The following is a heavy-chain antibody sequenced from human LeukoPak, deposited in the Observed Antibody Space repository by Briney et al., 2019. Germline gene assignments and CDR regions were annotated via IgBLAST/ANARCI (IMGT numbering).Heavy chain of an antibody. CDR2: IKSDGSSDGSST. Sequence: GGSLRLSCAVSGFTFSSYRMHWVRQAPGKGLVWVSRIKSDGSSDGSSTIYADSVKGRFTMSRDNAKNTLYLQMNSLRAEDTAVYYCARDGDATTPLDCWGQGTLVTVSS. CDR3: ARDGDATTPLDC. J-gene: IGHJ4*02. CDR1: GFTFSSYR. D-gene: IGHD5-12*01. V-gene: IGHV3-74*01.